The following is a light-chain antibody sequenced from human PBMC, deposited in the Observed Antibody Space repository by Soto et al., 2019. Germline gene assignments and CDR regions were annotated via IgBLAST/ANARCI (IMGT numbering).Light chain of an antibody. J-gene: IGKJ4*01. Sequence: EIVMTQSPATLSVSPVERATLSCMASQSVSSNLAWYQQKPGQAPRLLIYGTSARATGIPATFSGSGSGTEFTLTISSLQSEDFAIYYCQQYDNWPSVTFGGGTKVDIK. V-gene: IGKV3-15*01. CDR2: GTS. CDR1: QSVSSN. CDR3: QQYDNWPSVT.